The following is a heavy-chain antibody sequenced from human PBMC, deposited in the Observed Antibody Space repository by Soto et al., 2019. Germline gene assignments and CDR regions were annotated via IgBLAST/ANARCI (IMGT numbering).Heavy chain of an antibody. CDR1: GLSISSDYY. V-gene: IGHV4-38-2*01. CDR2: IYHSGST. J-gene: IGHJ4*02. CDR3: ARGLSGYSYGYLPYYFDC. Sequence: SETLSLTCAISGLSISSDYYWGWIRQPPGKGLEWIGSIYHSGSTYYSPSLQSRVTISVDTSKNQFSLQMNSLRAEDTAVYYCARGLSGYSYGYLPYYFDCWGQGTLVTVSS. D-gene: IGHD5-18*01.